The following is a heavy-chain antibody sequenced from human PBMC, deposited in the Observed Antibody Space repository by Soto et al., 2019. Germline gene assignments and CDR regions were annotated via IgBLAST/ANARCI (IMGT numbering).Heavy chain of an antibody. Sequence: QVQLVQSGAEVKQPGSSVKVSCKASGGTFSSYAISWVRQAPGQGLEWMGGIIPIFGTANYAQKFQGRVTITEDESTSTAYMELSSLRSEDTAVYYCAGPPELTRIYYYYGMDVWGQGTTVTVSS. J-gene: IGHJ6*02. CDR1: GGTFSSYA. CDR2: IIPIFGTA. D-gene: IGHD1-7*01. V-gene: IGHV1-69*12. CDR3: AGPPELTRIYYYYGMDV.